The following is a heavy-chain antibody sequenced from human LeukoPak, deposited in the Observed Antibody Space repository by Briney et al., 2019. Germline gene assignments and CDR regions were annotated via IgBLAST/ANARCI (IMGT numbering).Heavy chain of an antibody. J-gene: IGHJ4*02. D-gene: IGHD1-26*01. CDR1: GFTFSTYS. CDR2: ISSSSGLM. V-gene: IGHV3-21*06. Sequence: GGSLRLSCAASGFTFSTYSMNWVRQAPGKGLEWVSYISSSSGLMYYADSVKGRFTISRDMSKNTLNLQMNSLRVEDTAMFYCARDLSFGSLDFRGQGTLVTVSS. CDR3: ARDLSFGSLDF.